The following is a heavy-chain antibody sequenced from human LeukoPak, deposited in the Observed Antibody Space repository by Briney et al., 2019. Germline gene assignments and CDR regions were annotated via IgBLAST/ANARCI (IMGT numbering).Heavy chain of an antibody. D-gene: IGHD4-23*01. CDR1: GFTFSSYG. J-gene: IGHJ4*02. CDR2: ISYDGSSK. CDR3: AKDYYGGWAVYYFDY. V-gene: IGHV3-30*18. Sequence: PGGSLRLSCAASGFTFSSYGMHWVRQAPGKGLEWVAVISYDGSSKYYADSVKGRFTISRDNSKNTLYLQMNSLRAEDTAAYFCAKDYYGGWAVYYFDYWGQGTLVTVSS.